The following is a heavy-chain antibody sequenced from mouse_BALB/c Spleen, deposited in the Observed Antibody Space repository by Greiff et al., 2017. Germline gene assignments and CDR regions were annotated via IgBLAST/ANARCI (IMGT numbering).Heavy chain of an antibody. CDR2: ISSGGGST. J-gene: IGHJ2*01. CDR3: AGIYDGYYGFFDY. Sequence: DVQLVESGGGLVKPGGSLKLSCAASGFAFSSYDMSWVRQTPEKRLEWVAYISSGGGSTYYPDTVKGRFTISRDNAKNTLYLQMSSLKSEDTAMYYCAGIYDGYYGFFDYWGQGTTLTVSS. D-gene: IGHD2-3*01. CDR1: GFAFSSYD. V-gene: IGHV5-12-1*01.